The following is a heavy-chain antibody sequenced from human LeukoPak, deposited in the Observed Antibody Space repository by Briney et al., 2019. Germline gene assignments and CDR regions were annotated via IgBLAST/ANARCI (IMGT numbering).Heavy chain of an antibody. V-gene: IGHV4-34*01. CDR1: GGSFRGYY. Sequence: SETLSLTCAVYGGSFRGYYWGWIRQPPGKGLEWIGEINHSGTTNYNPSLKSRVAISVDSSKIQFSLKLSSVTAADTAVYYCAKDPPLGGRDGEDDAFDIWGQGTMVTVSS. J-gene: IGHJ3*02. CDR3: AKDPPLGGRDGEDDAFDI. D-gene: IGHD1-26*01. CDR2: INHSGTT.